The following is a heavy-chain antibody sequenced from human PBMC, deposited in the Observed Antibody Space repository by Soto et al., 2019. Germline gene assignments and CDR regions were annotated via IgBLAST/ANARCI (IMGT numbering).Heavy chain of an antibody. CDR2: IDTSSTKI. D-gene: IGHD3-3*01. V-gene: IGHV3-11*01. CDR1: GYTFSDYY. J-gene: IGHJ4*02. CDR3: ASHYDLWTGYLSPVDY. Sequence: QVQLVESGGDLVKPGGSLRLSCAASGYTFSDYYLSWIRQAPGKGLEWISYIDTSSTKIYYADSVRGRFTISRDNGKNPLFLEMNNLRVEDTAVYFCASHYDLWTGYLSPVDYWGRGTLVTVSS.